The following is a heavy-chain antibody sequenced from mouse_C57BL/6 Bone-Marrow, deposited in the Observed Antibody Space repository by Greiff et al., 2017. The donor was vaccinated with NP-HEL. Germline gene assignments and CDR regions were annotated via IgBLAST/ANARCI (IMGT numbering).Heavy chain of an antibody. D-gene: IGHD2-1*01. V-gene: IGHV14-1*01. CDR1: GFDIKDYY. Sequence: EVQLQQSGAELVRPGASVKLSCTASGFDIKDYYMHWVKQRPEQGLEWIGRIDPEDGDTEYAPKFQGKATMTADTSSNTAYLQLSSLTSEDTAVYYCTFYGNYYAMDYWGQGTSVTVSS. CDR2: IDPEDGDT. J-gene: IGHJ4*01. CDR3: TFYGNYYAMDY.